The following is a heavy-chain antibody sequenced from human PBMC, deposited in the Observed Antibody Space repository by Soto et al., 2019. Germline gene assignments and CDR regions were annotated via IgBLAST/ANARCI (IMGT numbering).Heavy chain of an antibody. J-gene: IGHJ4*02. D-gene: IGHD6-13*01. CDR2: IYHSGST. Sequence: PSETLSLTCAVSGGSISSSNWWSWVRQPPGKGLEWIGEIYHSGSTNYNPSLKSRVTISVDKSKNQFSLKLSSVTAADTAVYYCARGNGAAAASYFDYWGQGTLVTVSS. CDR3: ARGNGAAAASYFDY. V-gene: IGHV4-4*02. CDR1: GGSISSSNW.